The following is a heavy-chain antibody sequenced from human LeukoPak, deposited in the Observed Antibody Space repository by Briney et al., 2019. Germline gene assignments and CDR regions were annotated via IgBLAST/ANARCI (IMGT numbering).Heavy chain of an antibody. CDR1: GFTFSSYS. Sequence: GGSLRLSCAASGFTFSSYSMNWVRQAPGKGLEWVSSISSSSSYIYYADSVKGRFTISRDNAKNSLYLQMNSLRAEDTAVYYCARPGYCSSTSCSEYYYYYGMDVWGQGTTVTVSS. CDR2: ISSSSSYI. D-gene: IGHD2-2*01. V-gene: IGHV3-21*01. J-gene: IGHJ6*02. CDR3: ARPGYCSSTSCSEYYYYYGMDV.